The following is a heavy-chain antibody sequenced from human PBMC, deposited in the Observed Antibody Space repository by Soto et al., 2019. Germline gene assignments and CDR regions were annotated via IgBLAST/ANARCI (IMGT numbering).Heavy chain of an antibody. CDR3: AKGCSSTSCYYYYGMDV. Sequence: GGSLRLSCAASGFTFYNYAMTWVRQAPGKGLEWVSLISWDGGSTYYADSVKGRFTISRDNSKNSLYLQMNSLRTEDTALYYCAKGCSSTSCYYYYGMDVWGQGTTVTVSS. J-gene: IGHJ6*02. D-gene: IGHD2-2*01. CDR2: ISWDGGST. CDR1: GFTFYNYA. V-gene: IGHV3-43*02.